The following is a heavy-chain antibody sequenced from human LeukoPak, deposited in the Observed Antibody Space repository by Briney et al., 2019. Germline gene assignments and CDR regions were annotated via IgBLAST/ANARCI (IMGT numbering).Heavy chain of an antibody. V-gene: IGHV3-23*01. CDR1: GFTFSGYA. CDR3: AKDGNYYDSSGYSV. CDR2: IRGSGGST. D-gene: IGHD3-22*01. J-gene: IGHJ4*02. Sequence: PGGSLRLSCAASGFTFSGYAMSWVRQAPGKGLEWVSVIRGSGGSTYYADSVKGRFTISRDNSKNTPYLQMNSLRAEDTAVYYCAKDGNYYDSSGYSVWGQGTLVTVSS.